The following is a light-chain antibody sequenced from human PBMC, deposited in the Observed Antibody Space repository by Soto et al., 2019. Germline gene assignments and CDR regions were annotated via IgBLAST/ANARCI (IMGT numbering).Light chain of an antibody. CDR2: GAS. CDR1: QSVNNNY. CDR3: QQYATSPRP. Sequence: ENVLTQSPGTLSLSPGEEATLSCRANQSVNNNYLAWYQQTPGQPPRLLIYGASSRATGIPDRFSGRGSGTDFTLTIRSLEPEDFSVYYCQQYATSPRPFGQGTKVDIK. V-gene: IGKV3-20*01. J-gene: IGKJ1*01.